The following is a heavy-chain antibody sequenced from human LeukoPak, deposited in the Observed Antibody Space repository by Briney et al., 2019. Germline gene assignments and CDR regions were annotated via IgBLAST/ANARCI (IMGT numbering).Heavy chain of an antibody. D-gene: IGHD2-2*01. CDR1: GGTFSSYA. Sequence: ASVNVSCKASGGTFSSYAISWVRQAPGQGLEWMGGIIPIFGTANYAQKFQGRVTITADESTSTAYMELSSLRSEDTAVYYCATPGGNIVVVPAAMSDAFDIWGQGTMVTVSS. V-gene: IGHV1-69*13. CDR2: IIPIFGTA. J-gene: IGHJ3*02. CDR3: ATPGGNIVVVPAAMSDAFDI.